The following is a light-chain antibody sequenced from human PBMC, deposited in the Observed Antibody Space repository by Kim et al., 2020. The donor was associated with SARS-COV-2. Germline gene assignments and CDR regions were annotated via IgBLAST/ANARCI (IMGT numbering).Light chain of an antibody. CDR1: QGITNE. J-gene: IGKJ1*01. CDR2: AAS. V-gene: IGKV1-6*01. Sequence: AIQMTQSPPSLSASVGDRVNITCRASQGITNELGWYQQKPGKAPKLLIYAASSLQSGVPLRFSGSGSGTDFTPTISSLQPEDFATYYCLHDYNYVWTFGQGTKVDIK. CDR3: LHDYNYVWT.